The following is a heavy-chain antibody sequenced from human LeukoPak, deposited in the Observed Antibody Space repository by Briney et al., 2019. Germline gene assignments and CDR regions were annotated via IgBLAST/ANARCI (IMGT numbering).Heavy chain of an antibody. D-gene: IGHD1-26*01. J-gene: IGHJ6*02. CDR3: ARVGGSYYHYGMDV. Sequence: ASVKVSCKASGYTLTYYDINWVRQATGQGLEWMGWMNPNSGDTGYAQKFQGRATMTRNTSISTVHMELSSLRSEDTAVYYCARVGGSYYHYGMDVWGQGTTVTVSS. CDR1: GYTLTYYD. CDR2: MNPNSGDT. V-gene: IGHV1-8*01.